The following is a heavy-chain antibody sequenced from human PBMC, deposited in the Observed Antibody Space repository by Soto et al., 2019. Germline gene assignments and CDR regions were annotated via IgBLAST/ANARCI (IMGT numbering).Heavy chain of an antibody. V-gene: IGHV4-30-2*01. J-gene: IGHJ5*02. CDR3: ARVLYYYEICGYGHWFDP. CDR1: GGSIGSGGYS. D-gene: IGHD3-22*01. CDR2: IYHSGST. Sequence: QPQLQESGSGLVKPSQTLSLTCTVSGGSIGSGGYSWSWIRQPPGKGLEWIGYIYHSGSTYYNPSPKSRFTMSVDRSKNQFSRKLSSVTAADTAVYFCARVLYYYEICGYGHWFDPWGQGTLVTVSS.